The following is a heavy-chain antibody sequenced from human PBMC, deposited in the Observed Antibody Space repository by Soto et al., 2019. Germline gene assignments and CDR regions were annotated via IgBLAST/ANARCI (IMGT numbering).Heavy chain of an antibody. CDR2: IYYSGST. V-gene: IGHV4-31*03. J-gene: IGHJ4*02. CDR3: ARGATVVTPRRYYFDY. D-gene: IGHD1-26*01. CDR1: GGSISSGGYY. Sequence: TLSLTCTVPGGSISSGGYYWSWIRQHPGKGLEWIGYIYYSGSTYYNPSLKSRVTISVDTSKNQFSLKLSSVTAADTAVYYCARGATVVTPRRYYFDYWGQETLVTVSS.